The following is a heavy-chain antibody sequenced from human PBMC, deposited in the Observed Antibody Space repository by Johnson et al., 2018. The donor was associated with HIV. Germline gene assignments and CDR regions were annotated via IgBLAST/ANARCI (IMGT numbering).Heavy chain of an antibody. Sequence: QVQLVESGGGVVQPGRSLRLFCVGSGFTFSSYAMHWVRQAPGKGLEWVAVISYDGRNKYYADSVKGRFTISRDNSKNKLYLQMNSLSAEDTAVYYCAKDHSVYNLWGPDAFDIWGQGTMVTVSS. CDR2: ISYDGRNK. CDR1: GFTFSSYA. CDR3: AKDHSVYNLWGPDAFDI. D-gene: IGHD5-24*01. V-gene: IGHV3-30*04. J-gene: IGHJ3*02.